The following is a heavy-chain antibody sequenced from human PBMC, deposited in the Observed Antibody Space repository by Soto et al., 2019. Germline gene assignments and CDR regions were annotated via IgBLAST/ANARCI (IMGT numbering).Heavy chain of an antibody. D-gene: IGHD6-6*01. J-gene: IGHJ5*02. CDR3: ARVGGRSIADRIKQYNWFDP. V-gene: IGHV4-34*01. CDR2: INHSGST. CDR1: GGSFSGYY. Sequence: PSETLSLTCAVYGGSFSGYYWSWIRQPPGKGLEWIGEINHSGSTNYNPSLKSRVTISVDTSKNQFSLKLSSVTAADTAVYYCARVGGRSIADRIKQYNWFDPWGQGTLVTVSS.